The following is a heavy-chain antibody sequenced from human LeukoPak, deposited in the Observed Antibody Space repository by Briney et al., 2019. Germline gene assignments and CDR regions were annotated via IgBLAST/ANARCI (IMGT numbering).Heavy chain of an antibody. CDR3: ARMTTVTSYYFDY. V-gene: IGHV3-53*01. CDR1: GFTVSSNY. J-gene: IGHJ4*02. Sequence: PGGSLRLSCAASGFTVSSNYMSWVRQAPGKGLEWVSVIYSGGSTYYADSVKGRFTISRDNSKNTLYLQMNSLRAEDTAVYYCARMTTVTSYYFDYWGQGTLVTVSS. CDR2: IYSGGST. D-gene: IGHD4-17*01.